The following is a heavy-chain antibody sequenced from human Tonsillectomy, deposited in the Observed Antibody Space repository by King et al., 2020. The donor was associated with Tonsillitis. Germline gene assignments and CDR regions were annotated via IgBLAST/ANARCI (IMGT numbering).Heavy chain of an antibody. V-gene: IGHV3-49*05. CDR2: TRSKVYGGTT. Sequence: VQLVESGGGLVKPGRSLRLSCTGSGFTFGDYAMSWFRQAPGKGLQWVGFTRSKVYGGTTEYAASVKGRFIISRDDSTSIAYLQRTSLKTEDTAVYYCTRGRAAVANYYYNGMDVWGQGTTVTVSS. CDR3: TRGRAAVANYYYNGMDV. CDR1: GFTFGDYA. D-gene: IGHD6-19*01. J-gene: IGHJ6*02.